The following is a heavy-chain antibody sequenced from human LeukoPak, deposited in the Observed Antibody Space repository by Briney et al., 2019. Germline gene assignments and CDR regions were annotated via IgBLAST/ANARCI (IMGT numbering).Heavy chain of an antibody. CDR1: GFTLGTYW. J-gene: IGHJ4*02. CDR3: ARGAQWLAGRFDY. CDR2: IKQDGSAK. D-gene: IGHD6-19*01. Sequence: GGSLRLSCAASGFTLGTYWMNWVRQSPGKGLEWVADIKQDGSAKYYVDSVKGRFTISRDDAKNSLYLQMDSLRAEDTAVYYCARGAQWLAGRFDYWGQGTLVTVSS. V-gene: IGHV3-7*03.